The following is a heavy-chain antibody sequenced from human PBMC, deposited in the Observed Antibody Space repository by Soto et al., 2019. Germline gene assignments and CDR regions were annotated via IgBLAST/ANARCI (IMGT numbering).Heavy chain of an antibody. CDR2: ISSDGIHK. V-gene: IGHV3-30-3*01. Sequence: QVQLVESGGGVVQPGRSLRLSCAASGFTVSAYTMHWVRQAPGKGLEWVAVISSDGIHKYYTDSVKGRFTISRDTSTNTLYLQMNSLRAEDTAVYYCARWEQPLFDYWGQGTLVTVSS. D-gene: IGHD1-26*01. CDR3: ARWEQPLFDY. CDR1: GFTVSAYT. J-gene: IGHJ4*02.